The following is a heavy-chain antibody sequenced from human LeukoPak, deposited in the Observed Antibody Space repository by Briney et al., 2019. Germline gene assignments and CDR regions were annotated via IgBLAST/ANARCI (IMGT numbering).Heavy chain of an antibody. J-gene: IGHJ4*02. Sequence: PGGSLRLSCAVSGFTFSNAWMTWVRQAPGKGREWVGRIKSKTDGATIDYAAPVEGRFTISRDDSRNKLYLQMNSLKTADTAVYYCTIGLRWCLTRDYWGQGTLVTVSS. D-gene: IGHD2-21*01. CDR3: TIGLRWCLTRDY. CDR1: GFTFSNAW. CDR2: IKSKTDGATI. V-gene: IGHV3-15*01.